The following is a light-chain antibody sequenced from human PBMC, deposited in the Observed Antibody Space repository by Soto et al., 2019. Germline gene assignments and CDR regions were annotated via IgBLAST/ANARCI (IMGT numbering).Light chain of an antibody. CDR2: GAS. J-gene: IGKJ2*01. CDR3: QPYNKWTRT. Sequence: EIVMPQSPATLSVSPGERATLSCRASQSISSDVAWYQQKPGQAPRLLIYGASTTATGIPARFSGSVSGTEFTLTISSLQSEYCAVYNGQPYNKWTRTFGQGTKVESK. V-gene: IGKV3-15*01. CDR1: QSISSD.